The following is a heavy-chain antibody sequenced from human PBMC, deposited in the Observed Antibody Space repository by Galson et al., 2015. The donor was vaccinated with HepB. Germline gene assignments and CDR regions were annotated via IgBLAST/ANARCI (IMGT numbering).Heavy chain of an antibody. CDR3: AHRLSGWYRADVFEI. CDR1: GFSLSTSGVG. CDR2: IYWNDDK. V-gene: IGHV2-5*01. D-gene: IGHD6-19*01. J-gene: IGHJ3*02. Sequence: PALVKPTQTLTLTCTFSGFSLSTSGVGVGWIRQPPGKALEWLALIYWNDDKRYSPSPKSRLTITKDTSKNQVVLTMTNMDPVDTATYYCAHRLSGWYRADVFEIWGQGTKVTVSS.